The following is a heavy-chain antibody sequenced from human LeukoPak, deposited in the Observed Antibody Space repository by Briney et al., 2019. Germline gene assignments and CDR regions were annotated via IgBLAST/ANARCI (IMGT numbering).Heavy chain of an antibody. Sequence: ASVKVSCMDSGYTFTGYYMQWVRQAPGQELEWMEWINPNSGGTHYAQTLQGWVTIARNTSMRTAYMEPSRRRSGDTAVYYCAREYVDIVATTLPYYFSYYGMGVWGQRTTVTVSS. D-gene: IGHD5-12*01. V-gene: IGHV1-2*04. CDR1: GYTFTGYY. J-gene: IGHJ6*02. CDR2: INPNSGGT. CDR3: AREYVDIVATTLPYYFSYYGMGV.